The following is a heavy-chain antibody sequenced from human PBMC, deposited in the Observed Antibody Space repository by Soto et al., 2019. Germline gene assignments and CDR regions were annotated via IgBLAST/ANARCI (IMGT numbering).Heavy chain of an antibody. D-gene: IGHD3-16*01. J-gene: IGHJ5*02. CDR3: PSVPAGGGNWFDP. V-gene: IGHV6-1*01. CDR2: TYYRAKWYN. CDR1: GDSVSSNSAA. Sequence: SQTLSLTCAISGDSVSSNSAAWNWIRQYPSRGLEWLGRTYYRAKWYNDYAVSVKSRITINTDTSKNQFYLQLNSVTPEYTAVYYCPSVPAGGGNWFDPWGQGTLVTVSS.